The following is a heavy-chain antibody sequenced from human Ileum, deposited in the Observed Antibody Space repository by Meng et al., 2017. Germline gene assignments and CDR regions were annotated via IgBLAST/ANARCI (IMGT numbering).Heavy chain of an antibody. Sequence: GEALKTSCAASGFTHSTYWMSWVRQAPGKGLEWVANIKQDGSEKYYVDSVKGRFTISRNNAKNSLYLQINSPRADDTAVYYSTSDWKWGWIDWGQGTLVTVSS. CDR3: TSDWKWGWID. D-gene: IGHD1-26*01. J-gene: IGHJ4*02. CDR1: GFTHSTYW. V-gene: IGHV3-7*01. CDR2: IKQDGSEK.